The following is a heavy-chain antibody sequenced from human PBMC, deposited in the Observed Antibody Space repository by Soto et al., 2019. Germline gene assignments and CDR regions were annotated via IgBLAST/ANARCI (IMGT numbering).Heavy chain of an antibody. J-gene: IGHJ4*02. CDR1: GFTFSDYY. D-gene: IGHD6-13*01. Sequence: QVQLVESGGGLVKPGGSLRLSCAASGFTFSDYYMSWIRQAPGKGLEWVSYISSSSSYTNYADSVKGRFTISRDNAKNSLYLQMNSLRAEDTAVYYCARAGDHEAAAGPSFADYWGQGTLVTVSS. CDR2: ISSSSSYT. CDR3: ARAGDHEAAAGPSFADY. V-gene: IGHV3-11*06.